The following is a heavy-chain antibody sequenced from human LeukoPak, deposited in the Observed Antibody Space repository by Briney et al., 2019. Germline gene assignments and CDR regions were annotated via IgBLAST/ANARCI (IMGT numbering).Heavy chain of an antibody. V-gene: IGHV1-2*06. CDR1: GYTFTGYY. D-gene: IGHD3-22*01. CDR2: INPNSGGT. CDR3: AREYYYDSSGYPFDY. J-gene: IGHJ4*02. Sequence: GASVKVSCKASGYTFTGYYMHWVRQAPGQGLEWMGRINPNSGGTNYAQKFQGRVTMTRDTSISTAYMEPSRLRSGDTAVYYCAREYYYDSSGYPFDYWGQGTLVTVSS.